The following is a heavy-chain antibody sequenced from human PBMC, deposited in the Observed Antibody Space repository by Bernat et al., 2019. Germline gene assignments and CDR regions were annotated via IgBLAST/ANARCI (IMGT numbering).Heavy chain of an antibody. CDR3: ARGGESGSYRQAEY. CDR2: IKQDGSEK. CDR1: GFTFSSYW. V-gene: IGHV3-7*03. J-gene: IGHJ4*02. Sequence: EVQLVESGGDLVQPGGSLRLSCAASGFTFSSYWMSWVRQAPGKGLEWVANIKQDGSEKYYVDSVKGRFTISRDNAKNSLYVQMNSLRVEDTAVYYCARGGESGSYRQAEYWGQGTLVTVSS. D-gene: IGHD1-26*01.